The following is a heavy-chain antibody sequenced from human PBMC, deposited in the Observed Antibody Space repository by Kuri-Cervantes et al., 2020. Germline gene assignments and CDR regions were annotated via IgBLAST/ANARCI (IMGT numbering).Heavy chain of an antibody. J-gene: IGHJ4*02. CDR2: IYYSGST. Sequence: SETLSLTCTVSGGSISSYYWSWIRQPPGKGLEWIGYIYYSGSTNYNPSLKSRVTISVDRSKNQFSLKLSSVTAADTAVYYCARDLGSGLDYWGQGTLVTVSS. CDR1: GGSISSYY. D-gene: IGHD3-22*01. V-gene: IGHV4-59*12. CDR3: ARDLGSGLDY.